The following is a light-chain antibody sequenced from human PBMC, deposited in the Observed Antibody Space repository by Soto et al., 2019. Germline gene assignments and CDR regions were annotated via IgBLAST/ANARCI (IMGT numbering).Light chain of an antibody. Sequence: QSVLTQPPSASGTPGQRVTISCSGSSSNIGSNTVNWYQQLPGTAPTLLIYSNNQRPSGVPDRFSGSKSGTSASLAVNGLQSGDAADYYRAAWDDSLNGPLFGGGTKLTVL. J-gene: IGLJ3*02. CDR1: SSNIGSNT. CDR3: AAWDDSLNGPL. V-gene: IGLV1-44*01. CDR2: SNN.